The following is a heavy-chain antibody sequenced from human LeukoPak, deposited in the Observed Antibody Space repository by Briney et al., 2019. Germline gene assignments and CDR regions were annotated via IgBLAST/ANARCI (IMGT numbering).Heavy chain of an antibody. D-gene: IGHD5-12*01. CDR1: GGSFSGYS. CDR3: ARVSGYDSNAFDI. J-gene: IGHJ3*02. CDR2: IYHSGST. Sequence: SETLSLTCAVYGGSFSGYSWSWIRQPPGKGLEWIGYIYHSGSTYYNPSLKSRVTISVDRSKNQFSLKLSSVTTADTAVYYCARVSGYDSNAFDIWGQGTMVTVSS. V-gene: IGHV4-30-2*01.